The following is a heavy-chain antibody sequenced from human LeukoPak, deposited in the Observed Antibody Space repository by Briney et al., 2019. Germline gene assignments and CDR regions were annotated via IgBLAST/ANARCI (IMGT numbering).Heavy chain of an antibody. V-gene: IGHV4-39*01. CDR2: IYYSGST. J-gene: IGHJ3*02. CDR3: ARLIWGIFPEHLKRGAFDI. CDR1: GGSISSSSYY. D-gene: IGHD7-27*01. Sequence: PSETLSLTCTVSGGSISSSSYYWGWIRQPPGKGLEWIGSIYYSGSTYCNPSLKSRVTISVDTSKNQFSLKLSSVTAADTAVYYCARLIWGIFPEHLKRGAFDIWGQGTMVTVSS.